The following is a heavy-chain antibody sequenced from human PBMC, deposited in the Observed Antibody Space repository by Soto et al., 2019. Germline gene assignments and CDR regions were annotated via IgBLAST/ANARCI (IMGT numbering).Heavy chain of an antibody. CDR2: TYYRSKWYN. Sequence: SQTLSLTCAISGDSVYSNSAAWNWIRQSPSRGLEWLGRTYYRSKWYNDYAVSVKSRITINPDTSKNQFSLQLNSVTPEDTAVYYCARTFRDIVVVVAATDWFDPWGQGTLVTVSS. D-gene: IGHD2-15*01. CDR3: ARTFRDIVVVVAATDWFDP. V-gene: IGHV6-1*01. CDR1: GDSVYSNSAA. J-gene: IGHJ5*02.